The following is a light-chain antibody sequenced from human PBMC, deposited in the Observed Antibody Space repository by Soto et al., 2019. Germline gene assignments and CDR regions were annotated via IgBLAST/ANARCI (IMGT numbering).Light chain of an antibody. CDR2: EVS. CDR3: SSYAGNNNVI. CDR1: SSDVGSYRF. Sequence: QSALTQPPSASGSPGQSVTISCTGTSSDVGSYRFVSWYQQHPGKAPKLLIYEVSNRPSGVPDRFSASTSGNTASLTVSGLHADDEADYYCSSYAGNNNVIFGGGTKLTVL. V-gene: IGLV2-8*01. J-gene: IGLJ2*01.